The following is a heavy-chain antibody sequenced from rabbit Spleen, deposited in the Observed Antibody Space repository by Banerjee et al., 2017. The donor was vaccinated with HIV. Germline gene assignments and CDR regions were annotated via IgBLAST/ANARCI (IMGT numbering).Heavy chain of an antibody. J-gene: IGHJ6*01. V-gene: IGHV1S40*01. CDR3: ARDTGSSFSSYGMDL. Sequence: QSLEESGGDLVKPEGSLTLTCKASGFSFSNKAVMCWVRQAPGKGLEWIACINLITGKAVYANWAKGRSTFSKTSSTTVTLQMTSLTVADTATYFCARDTGSSFSSYGMDLWGPGTLVTVS. CDR2: INLITGKA. CDR1: GFSFSNKAV. D-gene: IGHD8-1*01.